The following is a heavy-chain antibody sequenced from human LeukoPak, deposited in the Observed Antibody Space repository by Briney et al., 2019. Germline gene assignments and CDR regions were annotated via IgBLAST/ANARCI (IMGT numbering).Heavy chain of an antibody. Sequence: SETLSLTCTVSGGSISSSSYYWGWIRQPPGKGLEWIGSIYYSGSTYYNPSLKSRVTISVDTSKNQFSLKLSSVTAADTAVYYCARKQPKSGYFFHYYYYYYMDVWGKGTTVTVSS. CDR2: IYYSGST. D-gene: IGHD5-12*01. CDR1: GGSISSSSYY. CDR3: ARKQPKSGYFFHYYYYYYMDV. J-gene: IGHJ6*03. V-gene: IGHV4-39*07.